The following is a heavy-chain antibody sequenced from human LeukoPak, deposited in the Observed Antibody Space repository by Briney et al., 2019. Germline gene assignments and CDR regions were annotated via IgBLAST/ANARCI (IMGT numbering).Heavy chain of an antibody. Sequence: GGALRLSCAASGFTFSSYWMHWVRQAPGKGLVWVSRINSDGSSTSYADSVKGRFTISRDNAKNTLYLQMNSLRAEDTAVYYCARPDYSSNPYGMDVWGQGTTVTVSS. V-gene: IGHV3-74*01. CDR3: ARPDYSSNPYGMDV. CDR1: GFTFSSYW. CDR2: INSDGSST. D-gene: IGHD4-11*01. J-gene: IGHJ6*02.